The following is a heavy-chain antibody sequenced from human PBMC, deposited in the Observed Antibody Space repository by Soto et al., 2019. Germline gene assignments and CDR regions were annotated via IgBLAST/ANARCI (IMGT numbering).Heavy chain of an antibody. CDR2: IIPIFGTA. CDR1: GGTFSSYA. J-gene: IGHJ4*02. Sequence: GASVKVSCKASGGTFSSYAISWVRQAPGQGLEWMGGIIPIFGTANYAQKFQGRVTITADESTSTAYMELSSLRSEDTAVYYCAREIPGQGQNYFDTWGQATRVS. V-gene: IGHV1-69*13. CDR3: AREIPGQGQNYFDT.